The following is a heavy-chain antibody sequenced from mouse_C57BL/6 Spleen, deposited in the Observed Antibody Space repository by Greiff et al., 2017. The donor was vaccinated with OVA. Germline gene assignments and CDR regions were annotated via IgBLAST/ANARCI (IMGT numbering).Heavy chain of an antibody. Sequence: VKLQQSGAELVRPGASVTLSCTASGYTFTDYEMHWVKQTPVHGLEWIGAIDPETGGTAYNQKFKGKAILTVDKSSSTAYMQLSSLTSEDSAVYYCARGGYGNSPFDYWGQGTTLTVSS. CDR3: ARGGYGNSPFDY. D-gene: IGHD2-10*02. CDR1: GYTFTDYE. CDR2: IDPETGGT. V-gene: IGHV1-15*01. J-gene: IGHJ2*01.